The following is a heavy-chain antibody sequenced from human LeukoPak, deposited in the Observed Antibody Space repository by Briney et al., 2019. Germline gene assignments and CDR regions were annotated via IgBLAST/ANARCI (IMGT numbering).Heavy chain of an antibody. V-gene: IGHV4-34*01. CDR1: GFTFSSYA. J-gene: IGHJ3*02. CDR3: ARGGVITFGGVIATWSRLGAFDI. CDR2: INHSGST. Sequence: GSLRLSCAASGFTFSSYAMSWIRQPPGKGLEWVGEINHSGSTNYNPSLKSRVTISVDTSKNQFSLKLSSVTAADTAVYYCARGGVITFGGVIATWSRLGAFDIWGQGTMVTVSS. D-gene: IGHD3-16*02.